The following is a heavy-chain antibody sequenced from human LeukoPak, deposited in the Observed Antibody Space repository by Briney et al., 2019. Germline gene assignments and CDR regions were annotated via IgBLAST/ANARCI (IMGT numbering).Heavy chain of an antibody. CDR2: INPSGDDP. CDR3: ARDHSGKWDLLSGWWFDP. D-gene: IGHD1-26*01. V-gene: IGHV1-46*01. J-gene: IGHJ5*02. Sequence: GASVKVSCKASGYTLTAYNLHWVRQAPGQRLEWLGMINPSGDDPKYAQKFQGRVTLTRDMSTTSVYMELTSLRSEDTAVYYCARDHSGKWDLLSGWWFDPWGQGTLVTASS. CDR1: GYTLTAYN.